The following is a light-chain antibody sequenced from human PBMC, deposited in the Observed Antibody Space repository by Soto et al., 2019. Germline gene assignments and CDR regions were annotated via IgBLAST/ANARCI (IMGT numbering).Light chain of an antibody. Sequence: DIQMTQSPSSLSASVGDRVTITCRASQGIGNYLVWYQQKPGKVPKLLIYAASTLQSGVPSRFSGSGSGTDFTLTISSLQPEDVATYYCQKYNSAPPSFGQGTKVDIK. CDR2: AAS. J-gene: IGKJ1*01. V-gene: IGKV1-27*01. CDR1: QGIGNY. CDR3: QKYNSAPPS.